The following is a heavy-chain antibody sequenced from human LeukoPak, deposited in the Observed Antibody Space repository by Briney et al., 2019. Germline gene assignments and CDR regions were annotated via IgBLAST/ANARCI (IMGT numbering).Heavy chain of an antibody. D-gene: IGHD2-15*01. CDR3: ARYYCSGGSCYLRTREYFDY. CDR2: INHSGST. J-gene: IGHJ4*02. CDR1: GGSFSGYY. Sequence: SETLSLTCAVYGGSFSGYYWSWIRQPPGKGLEWIGEINHSGSTNYNPSLKSRVTISVDTSKNQFSLKLSSVTAADTAVYYCARYYCSGGSCYLRTREYFDYWGQGTLVTVSS. V-gene: IGHV4-34*01.